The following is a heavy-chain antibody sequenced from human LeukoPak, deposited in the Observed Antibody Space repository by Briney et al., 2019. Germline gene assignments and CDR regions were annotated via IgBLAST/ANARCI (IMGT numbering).Heavy chain of an antibody. J-gene: IGHJ6*02. V-gene: IGHV1-69*04. CDR3: ARERLELRGELYHYYGMDV. D-gene: IGHD1-7*01. Sequence: GASVKVSCKASGGTFSSYTISWVRQAPGQGLEWMGRIIPILGIANYAQKFQGRVTITADKSTSTAYMELSSLRSEDTAVYYCARERLELRGELYHYYGMDVWGQGTTVTVSS. CDR1: GGTFSSYT. CDR2: IIPILGIA.